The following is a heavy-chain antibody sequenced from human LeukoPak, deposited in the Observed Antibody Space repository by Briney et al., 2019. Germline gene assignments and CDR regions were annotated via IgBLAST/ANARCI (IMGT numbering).Heavy chain of an antibody. V-gene: IGHV4-59*01. J-gene: IGHJ4*02. Sequence: SETLSLTCTVSGGSISSYYWSWNRQPPGKGLEWIGYIYYSGSTNYNPSLKSRVTISVDTSKNQFSLKLSSVTAADTAVYYCARDQWEFDYWGQGTLVTVSS. CDR2: IYYSGST. D-gene: IGHD1-26*01. CDR1: GGSISSYY. CDR3: ARDQWEFDY.